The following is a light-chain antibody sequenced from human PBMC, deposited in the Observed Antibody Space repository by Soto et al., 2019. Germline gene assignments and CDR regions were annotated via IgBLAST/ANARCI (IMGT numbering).Light chain of an antibody. CDR1: SSDVGGYNY. J-gene: IGLJ2*01. CDR2: DVS. CDR3: CSYAGSSRV. V-gene: IGLV2-11*01. Sequence: QSVLTQPRSVSGSPGQSVTISCTGTSSDVGGYNYVSWYQQHPGKAPKLTIYDVSKRPSGVPDRFSGSKSGNTASLTISGLQAEDEADYYCCSYAGSSRVFGGGTKLTVL.